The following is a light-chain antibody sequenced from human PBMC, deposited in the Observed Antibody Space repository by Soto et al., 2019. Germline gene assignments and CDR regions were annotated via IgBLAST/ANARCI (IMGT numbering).Light chain of an antibody. CDR2: GAS. CDR3: QQYNNWPIT. Sequence: EIVMTQSPAPLSVSPGERATPSGRASQNILSNLAWYQQKPGQAPRILIYGASTRATGIPARFSGSGSGTEFTLTISSLQSEDFEIYYCQQYNNWPITVGQGTRLEIK. J-gene: IGKJ5*01. V-gene: IGKV3-15*01. CDR1: QNILSN.